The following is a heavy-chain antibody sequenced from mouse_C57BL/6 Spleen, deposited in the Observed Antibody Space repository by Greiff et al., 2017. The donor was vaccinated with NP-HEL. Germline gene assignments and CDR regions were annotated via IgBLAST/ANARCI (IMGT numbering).Heavy chain of an antibody. CDR3: VRQGGYDYWYFDV. J-gene: IGHJ1*03. CDR2: IRSKSNNYAT. V-gene: IGHV10-1*01. D-gene: IGHD2-3*01. Sequence: EVKLVESGGGLVQPKGSLKLSCAASGFSFNTYAMNWVRQAPGKGLEWVARIRSKSNNYATYYADSVKDRFTISRDDSESMLYLQMNNLKTEDTAMYYCVRQGGYDYWYFDVWGTGTTVTVSS. CDR1: GFSFNTYA.